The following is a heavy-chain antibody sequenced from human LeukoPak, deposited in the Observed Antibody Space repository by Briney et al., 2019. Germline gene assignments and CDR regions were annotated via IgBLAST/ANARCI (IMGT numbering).Heavy chain of an antibody. CDR3: ARDPQLLWFGELLSYYGMDV. Sequence: GGSLRLSCAASGFTFSDYYMSWVRQAPGKGLEWVSYISSSSSTIYYADSVKGRFTISRDNSKNTLYLQMNSLRAEDTAVYYCARDPQLLWFGELLSYYGMDVWGQGTTVTVSS. D-gene: IGHD3-10*01. V-gene: IGHV3-11*04. CDR2: ISSSSSTI. J-gene: IGHJ6*02. CDR1: GFTFSDYY.